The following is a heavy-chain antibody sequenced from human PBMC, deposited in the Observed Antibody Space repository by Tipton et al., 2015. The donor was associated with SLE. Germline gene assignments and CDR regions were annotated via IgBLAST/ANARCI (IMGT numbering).Heavy chain of an antibody. CDR3: ARGLRGPYS. CDR2: INNDGSDT. CDR1: GFTFSGYW. Sequence: GSLRLSCAASGFTFSGYWMHWVRQAPGKGLVLVSRINNDGSDTVYADSVKGRLTISRDNAKNTHYLQMNGLRAEDAGVYYCARGLRGPYSWGQGTLVTVSS. J-gene: IGHJ4*02. V-gene: IGHV3-74*01. D-gene: IGHD5-12*01.